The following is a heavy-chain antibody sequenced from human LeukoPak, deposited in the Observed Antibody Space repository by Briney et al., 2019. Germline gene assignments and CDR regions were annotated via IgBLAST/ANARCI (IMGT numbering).Heavy chain of an antibody. CDR1: GGSISSYY. J-gene: IGHJ4*02. D-gene: IGHD6-19*01. Sequence: SETLSLTCTVSGGSISSYYWSWIRQPPGKGLEWIGYIYYSGSTNYNPSLKSRVTISVDTSKNQFSLKLSSVTAADTAVYYCARAMAETSGWYYFDYWGQGTLVTVSS. CDR2: IYYSGST. V-gene: IGHV4-59*12. CDR3: ARAMAETSGWYYFDY.